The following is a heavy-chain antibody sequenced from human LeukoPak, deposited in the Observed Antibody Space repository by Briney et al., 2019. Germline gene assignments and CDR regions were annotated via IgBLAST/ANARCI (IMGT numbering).Heavy chain of an antibody. CDR3: ARQMVRGVVGDY. J-gene: IGHJ4*02. V-gene: IGHV4-39*01. D-gene: IGHD3-10*01. CDR1: GGSIGSSSYY. CDR2: IYYSGST. Sequence: PSETLSLTCTVSGGSIGSSSYYWGWIRQPPGKGLEWIGSIYYSGSTYYNPSLKSRVTISVDTSKNQFSLKLSSVTAADTAVYYCARQMVRGVVGDYWGQGTLVTLSS.